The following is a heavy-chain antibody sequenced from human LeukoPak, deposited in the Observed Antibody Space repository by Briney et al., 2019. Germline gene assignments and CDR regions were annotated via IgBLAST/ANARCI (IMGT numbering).Heavy chain of an antibody. CDR3: ARAGGSTVSHSDY. CDR2: ISGSGGST. Sequence: GGSLRLSCAASGFTFSSYAMSWVRQAPGKGLEWVSAISGSGGSTYYADSVKGRFTISRDNSKNSLYLQMNSLRAEDTAVYYCARAGGSTVSHSDYWGQGTLVTVSS. J-gene: IGHJ4*02. D-gene: IGHD4-17*01. V-gene: IGHV3-23*01. CDR1: GFTFSSYA.